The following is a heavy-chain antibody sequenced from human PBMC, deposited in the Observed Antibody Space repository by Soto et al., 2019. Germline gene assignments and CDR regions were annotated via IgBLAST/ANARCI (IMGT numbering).Heavy chain of an antibody. D-gene: IGHD2-15*01. CDR2: ISAYNGNT. Sequence: ASVKVSCKASGYTFTSYGISWVRQAPGQGLEWMGWISAYNGNTNYAQKLQGRVTMTTDTSTSTAYKELRSLKSDDTTVKYCARDSEGRYCSGGSCYSESSYYYGMDVWGQGTTVTVSS. CDR3: ARDSEGRYCSGGSCYSESSYYYGMDV. CDR1: GYTFTSYG. V-gene: IGHV1-18*01. J-gene: IGHJ6*02.